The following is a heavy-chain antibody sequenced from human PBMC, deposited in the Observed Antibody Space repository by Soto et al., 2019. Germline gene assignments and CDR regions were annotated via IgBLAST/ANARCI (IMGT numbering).Heavy chain of an antibody. J-gene: IGHJ4*02. CDR1: GFTFSSYS. CDR3: ARDNELSILGYYFDY. D-gene: IGHD3-16*01. CDR2: ISSSSSYI. V-gene: IGHV3-21*01. Sequence: GGSLRLSCAASGFTFSSYSMNWVRQAPGKGLEWVSSISSSSSYIYYADSVKGRFTISRDNAKNSLYLQMNSLRAEDTAVYYCARDNELSILGYYFDYWGQGTLVTVSS.